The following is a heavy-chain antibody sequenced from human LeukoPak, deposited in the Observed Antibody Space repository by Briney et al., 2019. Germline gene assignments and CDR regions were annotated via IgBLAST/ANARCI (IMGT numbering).Heavy chain of an antibody. Sequence: GGSLRLSCAASGFRFDSYPMNWVRQPPGKGMEWLSNVRTRGDPTSYADSVRGRFTISRDNAKKSLFLQINSLRVEDTAVYFCVRDVDYAFGYWGQGVLVIVSS. J-gene: IGHJ4*02. V-gene: IGHV3-48*01. D-gene: IGHD4-17*01. CDR2: VRTRGDPT. CDR3: VRDVDYAFGY. CDR1: GFRFDSYP.